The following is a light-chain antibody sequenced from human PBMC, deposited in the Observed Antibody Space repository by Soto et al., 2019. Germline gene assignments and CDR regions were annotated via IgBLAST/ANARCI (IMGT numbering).Light chain of an antibody. CDR1: SSDVGGYNY. CDR3: SSYTSSSTPYV. J-gene: IGLJ1*01. CDR2: DVT. Sequence: QCVLTKPASGTGAPGESITISCTRNSSDVGGYNYVSWYQQHPVKAPKLMIYDVTNRPSGVSDRFSGSKSGNTASLTISGLQAEDEADYYCSSYTSSSTPYVFGTGTKVTVL. V-gene: IGLV2-14*01.